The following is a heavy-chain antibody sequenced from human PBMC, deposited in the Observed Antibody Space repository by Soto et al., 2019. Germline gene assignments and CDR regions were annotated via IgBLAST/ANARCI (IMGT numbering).Heavy chain of an antibody. CDR3: ARDLNLRFLEWLFDY. CDR1: GYTFTSYA. V-gene: IGHV1-3*01. D-gene: IGHD3-3*01. Sequence: GASVKVSCKASGYTFTSYAMHWVRQAPGQRLEWMGWINAGNGNTKYSQKFQGRVTITRDTSASTAYMELSSLRSEDTAVYYCARDLNLRFLEWLFDYWGQGTLVTVSS. J-gene: IGHJ4*02. CDR2: INAGNGNT.